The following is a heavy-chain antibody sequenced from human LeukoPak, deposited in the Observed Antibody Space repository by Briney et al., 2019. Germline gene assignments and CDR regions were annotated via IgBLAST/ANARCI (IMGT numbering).Heavy chain of an antibody. J-gene: IGHJ4*02. V-gene: IGHV3-23*01. CDR2: IGDGSGST. Sequence: GGSLGLSCAASGFTFSNHDMTWVRQAPGKGLEWVSSIGDGSGSTYYADFVKGRFTISRDNSRSMVYLQMTSLRAEDTAVYYCAKDRLAFDHWGQGTLVTVSS. CDR3: AKDRLAFDH. CDR1: GFTFSNHD. D-gene: IGHD3-9*01.